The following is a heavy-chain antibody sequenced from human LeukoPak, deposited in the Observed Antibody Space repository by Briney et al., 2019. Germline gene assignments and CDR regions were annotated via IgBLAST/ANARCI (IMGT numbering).Heavy chain of an antibody. D-gene: IGHD3-3*01. J-gene: IGHJ6*02. CDR2: INHSGST. CDR1: GGSFSGYY. V-gene: IGHV4-34*01. Sequence: SETLSLTCAVYGGSFSGYYWSWIRQPPGKGLEWIGEINHSGSTNYNPSLKSRVTISVDTSKSQFSLKLSSVTAADTAVYYCARFNPLRNDFWSGYSPRNYYYYGMDVWGQGTTVTVSS. CDR3: ARFNPLRNDFWSGYSPRNYYYYGMDV.